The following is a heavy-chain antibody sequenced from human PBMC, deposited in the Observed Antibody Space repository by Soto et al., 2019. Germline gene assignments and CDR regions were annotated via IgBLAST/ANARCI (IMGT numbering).Heavy chain of an antibody. J-gene: IGHJ3*02. D-gene: IGHD5-18*01. V-gene: IGHV1-69*01. CDR2: IIPIFVTA. CDR1: GGTCSRHT. CDR3: ETRSMDTAMVQNDFDI. Sequence: SSVKFSCRTSGGTCSRHTISWLRLSLGQGLEWMGGIIPIFVTANYAQKFKGRVTITADESTSTAYMELSSLRSEDTDVYYCETRSMDTAMVQNDFDIWGQGIMVTDS.